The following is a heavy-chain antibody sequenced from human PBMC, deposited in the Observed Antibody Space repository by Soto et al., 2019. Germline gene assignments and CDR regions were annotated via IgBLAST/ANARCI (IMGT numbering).Heavy chain of an antibody. CDR3: TTVARVAAATYYYYYYGMDV. D-gene: IGHD2-15*01. V-gene: IGHV3-15*07. CDR2: IKSKTDGGTT. J-gene: IGHJ6*01. Sequence: EVQLVESGGGLVKPGGSLRLSCAASGFTFSNAWMNWVRQAPGKGLEWVGRIKSKTDGGTTDYAAPVNGRFTISRDDSKNTLYLQMNSLKTEYTAVYYCTTVARVAAATYYYYYYGMDVWGQGTTVTVSS. CDR1: GFTFSNAW.